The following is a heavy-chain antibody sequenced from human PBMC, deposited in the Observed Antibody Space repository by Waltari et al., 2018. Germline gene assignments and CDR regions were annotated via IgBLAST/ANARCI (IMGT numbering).Heavy chain of an antibody. CDR3: ARVRRGYSYGYSAFDI. J-gene: IGHJ3*02. V-gene: IGHV1-69*01. CDR2: IIPIFGTA. D-gene: IGHD5-18*01. Sequence: QVQLVQSGAEVKKPGSSVKVSCKASGGTFSSYAIRWVRQAPGQGLEWMGGIIPIFGTANYEQKFQGRVTITADESTSTAYMELSSLRSEDTAVYYCARVRRGYSYGYSAFDIWGQGTMVTVSS. CDR1: GGTFSSYA.